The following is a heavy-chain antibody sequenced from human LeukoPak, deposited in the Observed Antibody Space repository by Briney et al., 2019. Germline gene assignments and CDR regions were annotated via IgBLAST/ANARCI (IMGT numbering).Heavy chain of an antibody. CDR3: ARRVYSGSYYADY. V-gene: IGHV3-21*01. D-gene: IGHD1-26*01. Sequence: PGGSLRLSCAASGFTFSSYSMNWVRQAPGKGLEWVSSISSSSSYIYYADSVKGRFTISRDNAKNSLYLQMNSLRAEDTAVYYCARRVYSGSYYADYWGQGTLVTVSS. CDR1: GFTFSSYS. CDR2: ISSSSSYI. J-gene: IGHJ4*02.